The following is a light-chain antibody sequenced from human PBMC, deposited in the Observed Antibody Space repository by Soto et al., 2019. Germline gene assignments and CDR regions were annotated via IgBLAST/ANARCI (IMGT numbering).Light chain of an antibody. CDR3: QQYNDWPPYT. CDR1: QSVNHG. Sequence: EVVLTQSPATLSLSPGGRATLSCRASQSVNHGLAWYQYKSGQAPRLLLYGASTRATGAPARFSGSGSGTEFTLTISSVQPEDFAVYYCQQYNDWPPYTFGQGTKLELK. V-gene: IGKV3-15*01. CDR2: GAS. J-gene: IGKJ2*01.